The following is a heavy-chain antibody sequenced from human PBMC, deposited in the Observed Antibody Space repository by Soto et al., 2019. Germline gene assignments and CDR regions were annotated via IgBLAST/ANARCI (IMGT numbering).Heavy chain of an antibody. Sequence: GPEVRKPGASVNVSCKASGYTFSTYGISWVRQAPGQGLEWMGWISAYNHYTNYAQKFQDRVTMTTDTSTNTAYMELRSLTSGDTAMYFCVRVGPSREVPYPFEYWGQGTLVTVSS. D-gene: IGHD1-26*01. J-gene: IGHJ4*02. CDR3: VRVGPSREVPYPFEY. V-gene: IGHV1-18*01. CDR1: GYTFSTYG. CDR2: ISAYNHYT.